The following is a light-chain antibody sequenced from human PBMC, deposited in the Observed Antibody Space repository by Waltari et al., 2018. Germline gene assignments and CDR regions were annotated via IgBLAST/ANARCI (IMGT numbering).Light chain of an antibody. CDR2: DVS. CDR3: SSYTSSSTGV. Sequence: QSALTQPASVSGSPGQSITISCTGTSSDVRGYNYVSGYQQHPGKAPKLMIDDVSKRPSWVSNRFPGSKSGNTASLAISGLQAEDEADYCCSSYTSSSTGVFGGGTKLAVL. J-gene: IGLJ3*02. V-gene: IGLV2-14*01. CDR1: SSDVRGYNY.